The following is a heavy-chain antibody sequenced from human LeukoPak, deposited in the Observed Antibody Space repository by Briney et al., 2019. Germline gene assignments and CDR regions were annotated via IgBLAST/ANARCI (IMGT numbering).Heavy chain of an antibody. CDR2: ISAYNGNT. Sequence: ASVKVSCKASGYTFTSYGISWVRQAPGQGLEWMGWISAYNGNTNYAQKLQGRVTMTTDTSTSTAYMELRSLRSDDTAVYYCARGSKKEWFGELSGDYWGQGTLVTVSS. D-gene: IGHD3-10*01. V-gene: IGHV1-18*01. J-gene: IGHJ4*02. CDR1: GYTFTSYG. CDR3: ARGSKKEWFGELSGDY.